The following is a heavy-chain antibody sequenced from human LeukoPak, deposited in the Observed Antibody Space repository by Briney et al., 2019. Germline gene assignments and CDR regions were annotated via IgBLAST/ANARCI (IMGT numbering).Heavy chain of an antibody. J-gene: IGHJ4*02. CDR1: GGSISSYY. Sequence: SETLSLTCTVSGGSISSYYWSWIRQPPGKGPEWIGYIYYSGSTNYNPSLKSRVTISVDTSKNQFSLKLNSVTAADTAVYYCARVEMATVHFDYWGQGTLVTVSS. CDR3: ARVEMATVHFDY. D-gene: IGHD5-24*01. V-gene: IGHV4-59*13. CDR2: IYYSGST.